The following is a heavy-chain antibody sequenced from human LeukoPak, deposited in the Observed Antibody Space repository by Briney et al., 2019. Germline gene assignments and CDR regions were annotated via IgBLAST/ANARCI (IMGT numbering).Heavy chain of an antibody. D-gene: IGHD2-2*02. V-gene: IGHV4-34*01. Sequence: SETLSLTCAVYGGSFSGYYWSWIRQPPGKGLESIGEINHSGSTNYNPSLKSRVTISVDTSKNQFSLKLSSVTAADTAVYYCARLLGYCSSTSCYKYFDYWGQGTLVTVSS. CDR1: GGSFSGYY. CDR3: ARLLGYCSSTSCYKYFDY. J-gene: IGHJ4*02. CDR2: INHSGST.